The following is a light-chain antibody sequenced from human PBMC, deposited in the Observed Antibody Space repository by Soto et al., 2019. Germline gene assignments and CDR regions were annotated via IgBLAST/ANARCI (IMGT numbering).Light chain of an antibody. CDR3: QVWDSSTV. Sequence: SYELTQPLSVSVALGQTARITCGGNNIASKNVHWYQQRPGQAPILVICRDNNRPSGIPERFSGSNSGNTATLTINGAQAGDEADYFCQVWDSSTVFGGGTKVTVL. CDR2: RDN. CDR1: NIASKN. V-gene: IGLV3-9*01. J-gene: IGLJ2*01.